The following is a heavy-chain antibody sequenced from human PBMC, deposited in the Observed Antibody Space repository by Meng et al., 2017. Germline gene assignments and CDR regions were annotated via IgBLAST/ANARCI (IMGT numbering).Heavy chain of an antibody. Sequence: QWQPREWGPGLVRPSVTLATPCTVSGGSVSSGSYYWSWIRQPPGKGLEWIGYIYYSGSTNYNPSLKSRVTISVDTSKNQFSLKLSSVTAADTAVYYCAREAIFGVAPGALDYWGQGTLVTVSS. CDR3: AREAIFGVAPGALDY. CDR2: IYYSGST. D-gene: IGHD3-3*01. V-gene: IGHV4-61*01. CDR1: GGSVSSGSYY. J-gene: IGHJ4*02.